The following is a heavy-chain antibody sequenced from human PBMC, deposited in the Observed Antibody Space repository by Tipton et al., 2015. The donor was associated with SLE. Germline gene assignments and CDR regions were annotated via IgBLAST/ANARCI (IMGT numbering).Heavy chain of an antibody. V-gene: IGHV5-51*01. CDR2: IYPGDSDT. J-gene: IGHJ4*02. CDR1: GYSFTSYW. D-gene: IGHD2-8*02. CDR3: ARPEIYGTSGVCYPYYLDY. Sequence: VQLVQSGAEVKKPGESLKISCKGSGYSFTSYWIGWVRQMPGKGLEWMGIIYPGDSDTRYSPSFQGQVTISADKSISTAYLQWSSLKASDTAMYYCARPEIYGTSGVCYPYYLDYWGQGTLVPVSS.